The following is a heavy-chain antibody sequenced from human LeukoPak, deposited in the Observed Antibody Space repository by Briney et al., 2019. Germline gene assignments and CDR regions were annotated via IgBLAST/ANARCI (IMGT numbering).Heavy chain of an antibody. D-gene: IGHD6-19*01. CDR2: ISYDGSDK. V-gene: IGHV3-30*18. Sequence: GGSLRLSCAASGFTFSNYGMHWVRQTPGKGLEWVAVISYDGSDKYYVDSVKGRFTISRDNSKNTLYLQINSLRAEDTALYYCVKRVYTSVSFDCWGQGTLVTVSS. CDR1: GFTFSNYG. CDR3: VKRVYTSVSFDC. J-gene: IGHJ4*02.